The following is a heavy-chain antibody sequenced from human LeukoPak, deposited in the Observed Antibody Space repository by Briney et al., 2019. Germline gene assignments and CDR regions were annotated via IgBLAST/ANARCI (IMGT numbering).Heavy chain of an antibody. Sequence: SVKVSCKASGGTFSSYAISWVRQAPGPGLEWMGGIIPIFGTANYAQKFQGRVTITTDESTSTAYMELSSLRSEDTAVYYCASTEQWLVSGLYYYYYMDVWGKGTTVTVSS. J-gene: IGHJ6*03. V-gene: IGHV1-69*05. CDR3: ASTEQWLVSGLYYYYYMDV. CDR2: IIPIFGTA. D-gene: IGHD6-19*01. CDR1: GGTFSSYA.